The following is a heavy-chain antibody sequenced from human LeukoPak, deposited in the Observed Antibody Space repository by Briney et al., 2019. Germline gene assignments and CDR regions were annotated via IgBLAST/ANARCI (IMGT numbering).Heavy chain of an antibody. D-gene: IGHD2-8*01. CDR1: GFTFSSYE. J-gene: IGHJ4*02. Sequence: GGSLRLSCAASGFTFSSYEMNWVRQAPGKGLEWVSYISSSGSTIYYADSVKGRFTISRDNAKNSLYLQMNSLRAEDTAVYYCARDDCTNGVCLTSYFDYWGQGTLVTVSS. V-gene: IGHV3-48*03. CDR3: ARDDCTNGVCLTSYFDY. CDR2: ISSSGSTI.